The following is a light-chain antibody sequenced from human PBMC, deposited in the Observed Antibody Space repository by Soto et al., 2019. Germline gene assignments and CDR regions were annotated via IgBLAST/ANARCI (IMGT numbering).Light chain of an antibody. CDR2: DAS. CDR1: QSVSSY. CDR3: QQYGDSPQT. J-gene: IGKJ1*01. Sequence: EIVLTQSPGTLSLSPGERATLSCRASQSVSSYLAWYQQKPGQAPRLLIYDASNRATGIPARFSGSGFGTDFTLTITRLEPEDFAVYYCQQYGDSPQTFGPGTKV. V-gene: IGKV3-20*01.